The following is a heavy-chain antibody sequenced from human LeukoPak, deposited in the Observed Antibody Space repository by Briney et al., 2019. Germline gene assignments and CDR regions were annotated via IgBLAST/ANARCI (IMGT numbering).Heavy chain of an antibody. V-gene: IGHV3-23*01. J-gene: IGHJ4*02. Sequence: GGSLRLSCAASGFTFSSYAMSWVRQAPGKGLEWVSAISGSGGSTYYADSVKGRFTISRDNSKNTLYQQMNSLRAEDTAVYYCAKDGLQLRFFDYWGQGTLVTVSS. D-gene: IGHD5-12*01. CDR1: GFTFSSYA. CDR2: ISGSGGST. CDR3: AKDGLQLRFFDY.